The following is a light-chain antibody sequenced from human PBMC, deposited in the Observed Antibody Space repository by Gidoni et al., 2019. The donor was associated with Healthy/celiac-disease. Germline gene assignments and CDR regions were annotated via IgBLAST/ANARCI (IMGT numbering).Light chain of an antibody. CDR2: DVS. V-gene: IGLV2-14*03. Sequence: QSALTQPASVSRSPVPPIPISCTGTSSDVGGYNYVPWYQQHPGKAPKLMIYDVSNRPSGVSNRFSGSKSGNTASLTIAGLQAEDEADYYCSSYTSSSTRVFGTGTKVTVL. CDR1: SSDVGGYNY. CDR3: SSYTSSSTRV. J-gene: IGLJ1*01.